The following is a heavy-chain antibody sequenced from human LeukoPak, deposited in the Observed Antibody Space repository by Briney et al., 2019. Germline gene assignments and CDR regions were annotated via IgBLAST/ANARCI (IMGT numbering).Heavy chain of an antibody. CDR1: GFTFSSYW. J-gene: IGHJ5*02. Sequence: GGSLRLSCAASGFTFSSYWKSWVRQAPGKGLEWVANIKQDGSEKYYVDSVKGRFTISRDNAKNSLYLQMNSLRAEDTAVYYCARDLQIWFGAGGFDPWGQGTLVTVSS. CDR3: ARDLQIWFGAGGFDP. V-gene: IGHV3-7*01. CDR2: IKQDGSEK. D-gene: IGHD3-10*01.